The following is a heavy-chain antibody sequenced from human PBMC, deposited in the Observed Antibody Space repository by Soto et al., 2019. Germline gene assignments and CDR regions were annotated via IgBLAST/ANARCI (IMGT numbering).Heavy chain of an antibody. CDR1: GGSISSNC. D-gene: IGHD2-21*01. CDR3: AGPGHYGGDGYYFIF. CDR2: VYYSGST. Sequence: QVQLQESGPGLVKPSETLSRTCTVSGGSISSNCWSWIRQPPGKGLEWIGFVYYSGSTNSHPSLTSRLTISVNTSKTQFSLKLSSVTAANTAVYYFAGPGHYGGDGYYFIFWGQGTLVTVSS. V-gene: IGHV4-59*08. J-gene: IGHJ4*02.